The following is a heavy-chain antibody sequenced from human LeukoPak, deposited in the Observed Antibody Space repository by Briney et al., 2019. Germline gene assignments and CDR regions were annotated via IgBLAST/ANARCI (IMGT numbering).Heavy chain of an antibody. Sequence: NPSETLSLTCTVSGGSLSSYYWNWIRQPPGKGLEWIGYIYYSGSTNYNPSLKSRVTISVDTSKNQLSLKLSSVTAADTAVYYCARVSRIPQMGYSYPPYYFDYWGQGTLVTVSS. D-gene: IGHD5-18*01. CDR1: GGSLSSYY. CDR2: IYYSGST. V-gene: IGHV4-59*01. CDR3: ARVSRIPQMGYSYPPYYFDY. J-gene: IGHJ4*02.